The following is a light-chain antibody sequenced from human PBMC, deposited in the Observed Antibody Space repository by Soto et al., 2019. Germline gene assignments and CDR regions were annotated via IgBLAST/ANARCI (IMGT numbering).Light chain of an antibody. V-gene: IGLV1-44*01. CDR1: SSNIGSNA. CDR3: AAWDDSLNDYV. Sequence: QSVLTQPPSASGAPGQRVSVSCSGTSSNIGSNAVNWYQQLPGTAPKLLIYGHDQRPSGVPDRFSGSKSGTSASLAISGLQSEDKADYYCAAWDDSLNDYVFGTGTKVTVL. J-gene: IGLJ1*01. CDR2: GHD.